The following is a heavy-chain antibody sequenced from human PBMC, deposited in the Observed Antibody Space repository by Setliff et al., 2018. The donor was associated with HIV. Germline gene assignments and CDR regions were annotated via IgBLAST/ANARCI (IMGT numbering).Heavy chain of an antibody. CDR2: IAGGSGNT. Sequence: ASVKVSCKASGYTFISYAIHWVRQAPGQSLEWMGWIAGGSGNTKYSEKFQGRVTLTRDTSASTAHMELSSLRSEDTAVYYCARKGSGSSFDFEYWGQGTLVTVSS. J-gene: IGHJ4*02. CDR1: GYTFISYA. D-gene: IGHD3-10*01. CDR3: ARKGSGSSFDFEY. V-gene: IGHV1-3*01.